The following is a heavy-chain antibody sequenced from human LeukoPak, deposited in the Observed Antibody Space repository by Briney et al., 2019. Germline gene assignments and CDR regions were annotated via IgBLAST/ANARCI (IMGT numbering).Heavy chain of an antibody. Sequence: SDTVSLPCSVWGGSHRRSCYLWGWIRPPPGWGLEWSEYIYYCGSTNYNPSLHNRVTISVDTSKNQFSLKLTSVTAADTAVYYCARETIWSGSNYYYYMDVWGKGTTVTVSS. CDR3: ARETIWSGSNYYYYMDV. J-gene: IGHJ6*03. V-gene: IGHV4-61*01. CDR1: GGSHRRSCYL. CDR2: IYYCGST. D-gene: IGHD3-3*01.